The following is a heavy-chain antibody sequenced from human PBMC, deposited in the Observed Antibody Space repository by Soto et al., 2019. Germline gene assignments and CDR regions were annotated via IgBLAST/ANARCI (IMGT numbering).Heavy chain of an antibody. Sequence: GGSLRPSCAVYGFPSSFYGFHWVRQSPGKGLEWLGVILRHESAIYHAVSLEGRFFICRDNSKDILYLQMNSLRVEDTAVYYCARDDGFDNENGFDMWGQGTMVTVSS. CDR3: ARDDGFDNENGFDM. D-gene: IGHD3-9*01. J-gene: IGHJ3*02. V-gene: IGHV3-33*01. CDR2: ILRHESAI. CDR1: GFPSSFYG.